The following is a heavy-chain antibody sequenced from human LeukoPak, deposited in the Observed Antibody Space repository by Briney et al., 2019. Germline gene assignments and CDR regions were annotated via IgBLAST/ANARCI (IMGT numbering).Heavy chain of an antibody. J-gene: IGHJ6*03. CDR3: AREWALPGAYYMDV. CDR1: GFTFSTYW. CDR2: ISSDGRNT. Sequence: PGGSLRLSCAASGFTFSTYWRHWVRQAPGKGLVWVSGISSDGRNTIYADSVKGRFTISRDSANNTLFLQMNSLRGDDTAVYYCAREWALPGAYYMDVWGKGTTVTVSS. V-gene: IGHV3-74*01. D-gene: IGHD7-27*01.